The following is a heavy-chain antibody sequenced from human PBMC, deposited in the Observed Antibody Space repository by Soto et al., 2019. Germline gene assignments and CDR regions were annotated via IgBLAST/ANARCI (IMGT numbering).Heavy chain of an antibody. Sequence: EVQLVESGGGLVKPGGSLRLSCAASGFTFSNAWMSWVRQAPGKGLEWVGRIKSKTDGGTTDYAAPVKGRFTISRDDSKNTLYLQMNRLKTEDTAVYYCTTDPPPPYYDPRVGIHDYWGQGTLVTVSS. D-gene: IGHD3-3*01. CDR1: GFTFSNAW. J-gene: IGHJ4*02. CDR3: TTDPPPPYYDPRVGIHDY. CDR2: IKSKTDGGTT. V-gene: IGHV3-15*01.